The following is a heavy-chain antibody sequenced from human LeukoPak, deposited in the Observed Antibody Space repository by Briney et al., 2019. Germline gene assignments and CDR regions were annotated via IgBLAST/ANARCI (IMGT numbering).Heavy chain of an antibody. CDR2: IYYSGST. J-gene: IGHJ5*02. D-gene: IGHD5-24*01. CDR1: GGSVSSSSYY. CDR3: ARVEMATNWFDP. V-gene: IGHV4-39*07. Sequence: SETLSLTCTVSGGSVSSSSYYWGWIRQPPGKGLEWIGSIYYSGSTYYNPSLKSRVTISVDTSKNQFSLKLSSVTAADTAVYYCARVEMATNWFDPWGQGTLVTVSS.